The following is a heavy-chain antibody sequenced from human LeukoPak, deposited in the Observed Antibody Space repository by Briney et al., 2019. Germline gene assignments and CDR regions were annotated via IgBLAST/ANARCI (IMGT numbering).Heavy chain of an antibody. CDR2: ISWNSGSI. V-gene: IGHV3-9*03. Sequence: GGSLRLSCAASGFAFSSYEMIWVRQAPGKRLEWVSGISWNSGSIGYADSVKGRFTISRDNAKNSLYLQMNSLRAEDMALYYCAKGGGVGAIGYYFDYWGQGTLVTVSS. CDR1: GFAFSSYE. J-gene: IGHJ4*02. D-gene: IGHD1-26*01. CDR3: AKGGGVGAIGYYFDY.